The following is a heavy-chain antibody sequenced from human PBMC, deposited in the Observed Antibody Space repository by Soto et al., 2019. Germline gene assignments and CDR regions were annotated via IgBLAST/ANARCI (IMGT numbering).Heavy chain of an antibody. Sequence: QVHLVQSGSEVKKPGSSVTVSCKASGGTFNTYTFSWVRQAPGQGLEWMGSILPIMGSVTYAHDFRGRLSITADPSTTTAYMELTSLTSHDTAIYYCARIPRYSYPTSDPLDNWGQGTLVTFSS. CDR1: GGTFNTYT. J-gene: IGHJ4*02. D-gene: IGHD2-15*01. CDR3: ARIPRYSYPTSDPLDN. V-gene: IGHV1-69*01. CDR2: ILPIMGSV.